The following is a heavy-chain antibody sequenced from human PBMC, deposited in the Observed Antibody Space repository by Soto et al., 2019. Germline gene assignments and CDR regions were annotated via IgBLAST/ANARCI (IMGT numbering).Heavy chain of an antibody. Sequence: GGSLRLSCAASGFTFSSYAMSWVRQAPGKGLEWVSAISGSGGSTYYADSVKGRFTISRDNSKNTLYLQMNSLRAEDTAVYYCAKANVLRYFDWLCAFAYWGRGTLVTVSS. V-gene: IGHV3-23*01. CDR2: ISGSGGST. J-gene: IGHJ4*02. CDR1: GFTFSSYA. D-gene: IGHD3-9*01. CDR3: AKANVLRYFDWLCAFAY.